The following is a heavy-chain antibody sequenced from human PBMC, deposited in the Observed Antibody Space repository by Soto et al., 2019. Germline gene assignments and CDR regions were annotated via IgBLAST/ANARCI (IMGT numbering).Heavy chain of an antibody. Sequence: SETLSLTCTVSGGSISSYYWSWIRQPPGKGLEWIGYIYYSGSTNYNPSLKSRVTISVDTSKNQFSLKLSSVTAADTAVYYCARRQKAHDYWGQGTLVTVSSGKNLPASLYLQMNSLRAEDTAVYYCARDSGYDHLPIDYWGQGTLVTVSS. J-gene: IGHJ4*02. CDR3: ARRQKAHDYWGQGTLVTVSSGKNLPASLYLQMNSLRAEDTAVYYCARDSGYDHLPIDY. CDR1: GGSISSYY. CDR2: IYYSGST. D-gene: IGHD3-10*01. V-gene: IGHV4-59*08.